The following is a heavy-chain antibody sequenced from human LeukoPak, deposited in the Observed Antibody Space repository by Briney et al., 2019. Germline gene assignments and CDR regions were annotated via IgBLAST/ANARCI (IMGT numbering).Heavy chain of an antibody. CDR3: ARDISPLAAAGTFDY. Sequence: GGSLRLSCAASEFTFSTYWMHWVRQAPGKGLEWVSSISSSSSYIYYADSVKGRFTISRDNAKNSLYLQMNSLRAEDTAVYYCARDISPLAAAGTFDYWGQGTLVTVSS. D-gene: IGHD6-13*01. V-gene: IGHV3-21*01. J-gene: IGHJ4*02. CDR2: ISSSSSYI. CDR1: EFTFSTYW.